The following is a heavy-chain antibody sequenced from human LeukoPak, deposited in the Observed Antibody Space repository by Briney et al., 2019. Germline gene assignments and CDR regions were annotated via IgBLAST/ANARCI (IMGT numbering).Heavy chain of an antibody. V-gene: IGHV3-23*01. J-gene: IGHJ4*02. CDR3: GRDWKLDY. CDR1: GFTFNNFA. D-gene: IGHD1-1*01. Sequence: QPGGSLRLSCAASGFTFNNFAMSWVRQAPGKGLEWVSAIGDNGGDTKYAASVKGQFTIYRDNSRNTLYLQMNSLRVEDTAMYYCGRDWKLDYWGQGTLVTVSS. CDR2: IGDNGGDT.